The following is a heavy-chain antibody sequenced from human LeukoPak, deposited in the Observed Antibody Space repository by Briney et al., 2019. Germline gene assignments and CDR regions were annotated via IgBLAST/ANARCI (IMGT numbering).Heavy chain of an antibody. V-gene: IGHV3-23*01. Sequence: PGGTLRLSCAASGFTFTCCGMTWVRQAPGKGLEWVSGISGSGGRTYYADSVKGRFTISRDNSKNTLYLQMNSLRAEDTAVYYCASHFSSSLFASGYWGQGTLVTVSS. CDR2: ISGSGGRT. CDR1: GFTFTCCG. D-gene: IGHD6-13*01. J-gene: IGHJ4*02. CDR3: ASHFSSSLFASGY.